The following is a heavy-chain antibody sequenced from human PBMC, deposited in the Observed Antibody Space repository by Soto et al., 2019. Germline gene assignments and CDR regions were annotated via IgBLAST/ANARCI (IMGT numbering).Heavy chain of an antibody. CDR3: AKEGYYDSSGYYD. V-gene: IGHV3-30*18. J-gene: IGHJ4*02. D-gene: IGHD3-22*01. Sequence: GSLRLSCAASGFTFSSYGMHWVRQAPGKGLEWVAVISYDGSNKYYADSVKGRFTISRDNSKNTLYLQMNSLRAEDTAVYYCAKEGYYDSSGYYDWGQGTLVTVSS. CDR1: GFTFSSYG. CDR2: ISYDGSNK.